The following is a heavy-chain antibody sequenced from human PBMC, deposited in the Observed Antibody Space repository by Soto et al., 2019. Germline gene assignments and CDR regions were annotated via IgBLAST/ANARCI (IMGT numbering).Heavy chain of an antibody. CDR2: MSGSTGTT. Sequence: EAQLLESGGGLVQPGGSLRLSCAASGFSFSNYGLNWVRQAPGKELEWVSGMSGSTGTTDYADSVKGRFTISRDNLKNTLYVQMNSLRGEDTAVYYCAIGTFGRGWESWGQGTLVAVSS. CDR1: GFSFSNYG. D-gene: IGHD3-16*01. CDR3: AIGTFGRGWES. V-gene: IGHV3-23*01. J-gene: IGHJ4*02.